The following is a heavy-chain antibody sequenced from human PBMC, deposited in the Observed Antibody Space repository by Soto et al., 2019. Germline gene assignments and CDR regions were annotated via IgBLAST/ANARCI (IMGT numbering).Heavy chain of an antibody. D-gene: IGHD3-22*01. V-gene: IGHV4-59*08. CDR3: ARHAQGIYYDSSGYSPKYYFDY. Sequence: SETLSLTCTVSGGSISSYYWSWIRQPPGKGLEWIGYIYYSGSTNYNPSLKSRVTISVDTSKNQFSLKLSSVTAADTAVYYCARHAQGIYYDSSGYSPKYYFDYWGQGTLVTVS. J-gene: IGHJ4*02. CDR2: IYYSGST. CDR1: GGSISSYY.